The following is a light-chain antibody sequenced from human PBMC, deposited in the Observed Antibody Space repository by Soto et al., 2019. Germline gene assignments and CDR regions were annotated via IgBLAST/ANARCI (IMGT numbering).Light chain of an antibody. CDR2: GTF. J-gene: IGKJ1*01. CDR1: PSVGSRF. Sequence: NAFTQAPRTPTFSPRERTNLSCKASPSVGSRFLAWYQQKPGQAPRLLISGTFSRATGIPDRFSGSGSGTDFTLTISRLEPEDFAVYYCQQYGSSPRWTFGQGTKVDIK. CDR3: QQYGSSPRWT. V-gene: IGKV3-20*01.